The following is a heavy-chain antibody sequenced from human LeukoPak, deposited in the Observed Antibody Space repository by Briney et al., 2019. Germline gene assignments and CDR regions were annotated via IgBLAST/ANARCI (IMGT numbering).Heavy chain of an antibody. CDR1: GFTFSSYS. CDR3: ARDFIVVVPAGPDPFDY. V-gene: IGHV3-48*01. Sequence: GGSLRLSCAASGFTFSSYSMNWVRQAPGKGLEWVSYIDSSSSTIYYADSVKGRFTISRDNAKNTLYLQMNSLRAEDTAVYYCARDFIVVVPAGPDPFDYWGQGTLVTVSS. D-gene: IGHD2-2*01. J-gene: IGHJ4*02. CDR2: IDSSSSTI.